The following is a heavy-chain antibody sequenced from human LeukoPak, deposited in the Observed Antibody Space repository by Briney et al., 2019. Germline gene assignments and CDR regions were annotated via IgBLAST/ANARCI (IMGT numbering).Heavy chain of an antibody. V-gene: IGHV4-59*01. Sequence: SETLSLTCTVSGGSISSYYWSWIRQPPGKGPEWIGYIYYSGSTNYNPSLKSRVTTSVDTSKNQFSLKLSSVTAADTAVYYCARSQGYFDYWGQGTLVTVSS. CDR2: IYYSGST. CDR3: ARSQGYFDY. J-gene: IGHJ4*02. CDR1: GGSISSYY.